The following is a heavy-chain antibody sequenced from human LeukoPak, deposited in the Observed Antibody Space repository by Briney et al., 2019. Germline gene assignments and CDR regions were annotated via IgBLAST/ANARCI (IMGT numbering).Heavy chain of an antibody. J-gene: IGHJ4*02. CDR1: GFTFSSYA. CDR3: AKVGDYYYDSSGSLEFDY. CDR2: ISGSGGST. Sequence: GGSLRLSCAASGFTFSSYAMSWVRQAPGKGLEWVSAISGSGGSTYYADSVKGRFTISRDNSKNTLYLQMNSLRAEDTAVYYCAKVGDYYYDSSGSLEFDYWGQGTLITVSS. V-gene: IGHV3-23*01. D-gene: IGHD3-22*01.